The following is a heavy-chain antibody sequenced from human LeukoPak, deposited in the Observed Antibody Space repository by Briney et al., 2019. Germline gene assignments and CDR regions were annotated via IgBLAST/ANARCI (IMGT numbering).Heavy chain of an antibody. J-gene: IGHJ4*01. D-gene: IGHD3-16*01. CDR2: LSTSTTRT. Sequence: ETGGSLRLSCAASGFTFSTYGMSWVRQAPGKGLELVATLSTSTTRTYYADSVKGRFTISRDNAKNSLYLQMDSLRAEDTAVYYCARHQGGPPRYWGHGA. CDR1: GFTFSTYG. CDR3: ARHQGGPPRY. V-gene: IGHV3-48*01.